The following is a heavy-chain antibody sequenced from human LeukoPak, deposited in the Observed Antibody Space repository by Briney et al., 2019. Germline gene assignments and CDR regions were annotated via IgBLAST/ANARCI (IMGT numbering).Heavy chain of an antibody. CDR3: ARERCSSASCFPDY. V-gene: IGHV3-7*01. J-gene: IGHJ4*02. CDR2: IKQDGSEK. Sequence: PGGSLRLSCAASGFTFSSYAMSWVRQAPGKGLECVANIKQDGSEKYYVDSVKGRFTISRDNAKNSLYLQMNSLRAEDTAFYYCARERCSSASCFPDYWGQGTLVTVSS. D-gene: IGHD2-2*01. CDR1: GFTFSSYA.